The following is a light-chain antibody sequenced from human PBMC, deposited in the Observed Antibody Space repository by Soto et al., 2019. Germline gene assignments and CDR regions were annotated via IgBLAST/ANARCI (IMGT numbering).Light chain of an antibody. V-gene: IGKV3-11*01. CDR1: QSVDKF. J-gene: IGKJ5*01. Sequence: EIVLTQSPATLSLSPGERATLSCRASQSVDKFLAWYQQKPGQAPRLLIYDASDRATAIPARFSGSGSGTDFTLTIGSLEPEDFAVYYCQHRSNWPITFGQGTRLEIK. CDR2: DAS. CDR3: QHRSNWPIT.